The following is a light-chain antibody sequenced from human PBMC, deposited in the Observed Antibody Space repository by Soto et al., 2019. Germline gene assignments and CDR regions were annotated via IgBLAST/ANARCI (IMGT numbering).Light chain of an antibody. V-gene: IGKV1-5*01. CDR1: QSISSW. CDR2: DAS. Sequence: DIQMTQSPSTLSASVGDRVTITCRASQSISSWLAWYQQKPGKAPKLLIYDASSLESGVPSRFSGSGSGTEFPLTISSLQPYDFATYYCQQYKCYSTFGPGTKVDIK. J-gene: IGKJ3*01. CDR3: QQYKCYST.